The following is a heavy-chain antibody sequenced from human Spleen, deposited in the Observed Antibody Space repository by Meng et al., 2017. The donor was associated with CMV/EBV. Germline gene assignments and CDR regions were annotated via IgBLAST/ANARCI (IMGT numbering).Heavy chain of an antibody. V-gene: IGHV3-7*01. CDR3: AREGTGTTGEYYFDY. Sequence: GESLKISCVGSGFTFNNHWMTWVRQAPGKGLEWVASVKQDGSEEYYVDSVKGRFSISRDNAQNSLFLQMNRLRPEDTAVYYCAREGTGTTGEYYFDYWGQGTLVTVSS. CDR1: GFTFNNHW. CDR2: VKQDGSEE. D-gene: IGHD1-1*01. J-gene: IGHJ4*02.